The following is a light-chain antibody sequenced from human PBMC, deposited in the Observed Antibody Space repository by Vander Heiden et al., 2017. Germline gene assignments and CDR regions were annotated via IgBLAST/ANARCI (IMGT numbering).Light chain of an antibody. CDR3: QQSYSTPYT. CDR1: QNIDTY. V-gene: IGKV1-39*01. J-gene: IGKJ2*01. CDR2: GAS. Sequence: DLQMTQSPSSLSASLGDRVTITCRTSQNIDTYLNWYQQKPGKAPKLLMYGASSLQSGVPSRFSGSGSGTDFTLTINSLQPEDFATYYGQQSYSTPYTFGQGTKLEIK.